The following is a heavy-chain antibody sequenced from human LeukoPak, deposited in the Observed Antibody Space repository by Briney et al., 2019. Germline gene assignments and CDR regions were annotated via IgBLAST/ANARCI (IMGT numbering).Heavy chain of an antibody. Sequence: SETLSLTCIVSGGSISSSSYYWGWIRQPPGKGLEWIGSIYYSGGTYYNPSLKSRVTISVDTSKNQFSLKLSSVTAADTAVYYCARAVRGGSSRPVDYWGQGTLVTVSS. V-gene: IGHV4-39*07. J-gene: IGHJ4*02. CDR2: IYYSGGT. D-gene: IGHD3-16*01. CDR3: ARAVRGGSSRPVDY. CDR1: GGSISSSSYY.